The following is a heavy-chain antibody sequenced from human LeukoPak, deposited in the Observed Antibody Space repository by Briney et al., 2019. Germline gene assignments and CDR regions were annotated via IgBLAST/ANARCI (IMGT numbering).Heavy chain of an antibody. CDR2: IIPIFGTA. D-gene: IGHD3-22*01. Sequence: ASVKVSCKASGGTFSSYAISWVRPAPGQGLEWMGGIIPIFGTANYAQKFQGRVTITADESTSTAYMELSSLRSEDTAVYYCARDSPHNYDSSGYPDYHYYGMDVWGQGTTVTVSS. V-gene: IGHV1-69*13. CDR3: ARDSPHNYDSSGYPDYHYYGMDV. J-gene: IGHJ6*02. CDR1: GGTFSSYA.